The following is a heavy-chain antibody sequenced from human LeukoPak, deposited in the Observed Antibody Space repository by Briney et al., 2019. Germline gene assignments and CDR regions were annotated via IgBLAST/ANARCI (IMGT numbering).Heavy chain of an antibody. V-gene: IGHV3-11*06. D-gene: IGHD3-10*01. CDR3: ARDTPMVRGVYDY. CDR1: GFTFSDYY. J-gene: IGHJ4*02. Sequence: GGSLRLSCAASGFTFSDYYMSWIRQAPGKGLEWVSYISSSSSYTNYADSVKGRFSISRDNAKNSLYLQMNRLRAEDTAVYYCARDTPMVRGVYDYWGQGTLVTVSS. CDR2: ISSSSSYT.